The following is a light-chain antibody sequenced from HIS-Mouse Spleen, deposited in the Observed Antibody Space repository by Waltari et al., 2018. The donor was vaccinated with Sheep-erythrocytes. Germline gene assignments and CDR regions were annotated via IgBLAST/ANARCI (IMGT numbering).Light chain of an antibody. CDR2: EVS. CDR1: SSDVGGYNY. J-gene: IGLJ1*01. V-gene: IGLV2-14*01. CDR3: SSYTSSSTLV. Sequence: QSALTQPASVSGSPGQSITISCTGTSSDVGGYNYVSWYQQHPGKAPKLMIYEVSNQPSGGSNRFSGSKSGNTASLTISGLQAEDEADYYCSSYTSSSTLVFGTGTKVTVL.